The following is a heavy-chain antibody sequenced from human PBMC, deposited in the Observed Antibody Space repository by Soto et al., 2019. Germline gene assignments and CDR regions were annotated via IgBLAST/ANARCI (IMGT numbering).Heavy chain of an antibody. CDR1: GYSFTRYW. CDR2: IYPGDSYT. Sequence: PVESLKISCKGPGYSFTRYWIGWVRQIPWKGLEWMGIIYPGDSYTRYSPSFQGQVTISADKSISTAYLQWSSLKASDTAMYYCASGYCSGGSSSRYGTEVWGKGNTVNGSS. CDR3: ASGYCSGGSSSRYGTEV. J-gene: IGHJ6*04. V-gene: IGHV5-51*01. D-gene: IGHD2-15*01.